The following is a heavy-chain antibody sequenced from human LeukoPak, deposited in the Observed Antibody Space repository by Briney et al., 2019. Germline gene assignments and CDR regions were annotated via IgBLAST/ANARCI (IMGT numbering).Heavy chain of an antibody. D-gene: IGHD3-22*01. CDR3: ATYDSSGYMDF. Sequence: ASVKVSCKVSGYSLTELSIQWVRQAPGKGLEWMGGFDPADGETIYAQTLQGRLTTTEDTSIDTAYMELSSLRSEDTAVYFCATYDSSGYMDFWGQGTLVTVSS. V-gene: IGHV1-24*01. CDR1: GYSLTELS. J-gene: IGHJ4*02. CDR2: FDPADGET.